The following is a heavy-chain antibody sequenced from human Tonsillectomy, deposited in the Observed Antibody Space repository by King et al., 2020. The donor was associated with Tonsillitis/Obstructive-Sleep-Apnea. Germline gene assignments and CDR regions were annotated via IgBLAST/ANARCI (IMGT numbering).Heavy chain of an antibody. D-gene: IGHD3-22*01. CDR3: ARDYYDSSGFYHGYCPH. J-gene: IGHJ1*01. V-gene: IGHV1-18*01. CDR1: GYTFTSYD. Sequence: QLVQSGAEVKKPGASVKVSCKASGYTFTSYDITWVRQAPGQGLEWMGWSRPNNGDTNYAQKLQGRVTMTSDTSTSTAYMELRSLRSDDTAVYYCARDYYDSSGFYHGYCPHGGQGTVHTVSS. CDR2: SRPNNGDT.